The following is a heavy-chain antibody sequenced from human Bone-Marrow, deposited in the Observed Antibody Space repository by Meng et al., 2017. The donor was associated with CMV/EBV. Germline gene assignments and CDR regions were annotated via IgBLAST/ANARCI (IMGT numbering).Heavy chain of an antibody. CDR1: GYTFTGYY. J-gene: IGHJ4*02. CDR2: INPNSGGT. CDR3: ARTLVGALGQYFDY. D-gene: IGHD1-26*01. Sequence: ASVKVSCKASGYTFTGYYMHWVRQAPGQGLEWMGWINPNSGGTNYAQKFQGRVTMTRDTSISTAYMELSSLRSEDTAVYYCARTLVGALGQYFDYWGQGTLVTVSS. V-gene: IGHV1-2*02.